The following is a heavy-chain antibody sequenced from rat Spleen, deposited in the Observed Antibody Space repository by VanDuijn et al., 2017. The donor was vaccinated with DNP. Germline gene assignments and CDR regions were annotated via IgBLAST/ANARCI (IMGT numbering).Heavy chain of an antibody. CDR3: ARSVYYYSGYIPFDY. J-gene: IGHJ2*01. D-gene: IGHD1-2*01. CDR1: GYSITSNY. CDR2: ISYSGNT. Sequence: EVQLQESGPGLVKPSQSLSLTCSVTGYSITSNYWAWIRKFPGNKMEWMGYISYSGNTAYNPSLKSRISITRDTSRNHFFLQLNSVTTEDTATYYCARSVYYYSGYIPFDYWGQGVMVTVSS. V-gene: IGHV3-1*01.